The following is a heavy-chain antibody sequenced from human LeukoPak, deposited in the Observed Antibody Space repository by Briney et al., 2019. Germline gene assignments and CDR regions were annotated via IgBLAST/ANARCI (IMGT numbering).Heavy chain of an antibody. CDR3: ARWDYGDHEGWFDP. J-gene: IGHJ5*02. D-gene: IGHD4-17*01. CDR2: IYTSGST. V-gene: IGHV4-61*02. Sequence: PSQTLSLTCTVSGGSISSGSYYWSWIRQPAGKGLEWIGRIYTSGSTNYNPSLKSRVTISVDTSKNQFSLKLSSVTAADTAVYYCARWDYGDHEGWFDPWGQGTLVTVSS. CDR1: GGSISSGSYY.